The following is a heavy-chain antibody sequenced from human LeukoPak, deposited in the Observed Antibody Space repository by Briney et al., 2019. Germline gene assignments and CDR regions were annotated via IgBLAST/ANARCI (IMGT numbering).Heavy chain of an antibody. CDR2: VYYIGIT. V-gene: IGHV4-39*01. CDR3: ARHRWWGSMVRGVMGFDY. CDR1: GGSISSTIYY. Sequence: SETLSLTCTVSGGSISSTIYYWGWIRQPPGKGLEWIGNVYYIGITYYNPSLKSRVTISVDTSKNRFSLKLSSVTAADTAVYYCARHRWWGSMVRGVMGFDYWGQGTLVTVSS. J-gene: IGHJ4*02. D-gene: IGHD3-10*01.